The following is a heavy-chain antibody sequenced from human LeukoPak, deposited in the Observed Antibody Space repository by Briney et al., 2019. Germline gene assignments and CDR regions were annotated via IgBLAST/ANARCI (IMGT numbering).Heavy chain of an antibody. CDR1: GFTFSNAW. CDR3: TTDSLNIVVVTAAPPDY. Sequence: PGGSLRLSCAASGFTFSNAWMSWVRQAPGEGLEWVGRIKSKTDGGTTDYAAPVKGRFTISRDDSKNTLYLQMNSLKTEDTAVYYCTTDSLNIVVVTAAPPDYWAREPWSPSPQ. D-gene: IGHD2-21*02. V-gene: IGHV3-15*01. J-gene: IGHJ4*02. CDR2: IKSKTDGGTT.